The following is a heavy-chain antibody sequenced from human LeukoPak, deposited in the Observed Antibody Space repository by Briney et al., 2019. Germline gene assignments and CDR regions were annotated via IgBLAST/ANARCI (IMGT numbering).Heavy chain of an antibody. V-gene: IGHV4-61*02. Sequence: SQTLSLTCTVSGDSISSDTYYWSWIRQPAGKGLQWIGRTHASGSFMYNPSLKSRLTISIDTSKKQFSLKLSSVTDADTAVYYCARRARDWYSPIEYWGPGTLVTVSS. CDR1: GDSISSDTYY. J-gene: IGHJ4*02. D-gene: IGHD2-21*02. CDR3: ARRARDWYSPIEY. CDR2: THASGSF.